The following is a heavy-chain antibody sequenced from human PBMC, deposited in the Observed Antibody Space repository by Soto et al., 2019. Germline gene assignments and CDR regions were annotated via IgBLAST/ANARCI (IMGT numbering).Heavy chain of an antibody. CDR3: ARAATSMVRGVIDYYYGMDV. J-gene: IGHJ6*02. CDR1: GGSISSYY. Sequence: SETLSLTCTVSGGSISSYYWSWIRQPPGKGLEWIGYIYYSGSTNYNPSLKSRVTISVDTSKNQFSLKLSSVTAADTAVYYCARAATSMVRGVIDYYYGMDVWGQGTTVT. V-gene: IGHV4-59*01. CDR2: IYYSGST. D-gene: IGHD3-10*01.